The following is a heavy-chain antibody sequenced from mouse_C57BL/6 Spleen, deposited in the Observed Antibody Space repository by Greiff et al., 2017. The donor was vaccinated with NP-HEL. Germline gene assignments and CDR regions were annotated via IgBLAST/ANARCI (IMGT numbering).Heavy chain of an antibody. CDR2: IYPGNSDT. J-gene: IGHJ4*01. Sequence: EVQVVESGTVLARPGASVKMSCKTSGYTFTSYWMHWVKQRPGQGLEWIGAIYPGNSDTSYNQKFKGKAKLTAVTSASTAYMELSSLTNEDSAVYYCQFITTDYYAMDYWGQGTSVTVSS. V-gene: IGHV1-5*01. CDR1: GYTFTSYW. CDR3: QFITTDYYAMDY. D-gene: IGHD1-1*01.